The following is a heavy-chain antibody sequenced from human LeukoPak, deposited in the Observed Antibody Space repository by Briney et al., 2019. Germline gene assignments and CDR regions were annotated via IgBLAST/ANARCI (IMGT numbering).Heavy chain of an antibody. Sequence: NPSETLSLTCPVSSGSISSYYWRWIRQPPGKGLEWIGYIYTSGSADYNPSLKSRVTISVDTSKNQFSLKLSSVTAADTAVYYCARMDYYYYYMDVWGKGTPVTVSS. J-gene: IGHJ6*03. CDR3: ARMDYYYYYMDV. V-gene: IGHV4-4*09. CDR2: IYTSGSA. CDR1: SGSISSYY.